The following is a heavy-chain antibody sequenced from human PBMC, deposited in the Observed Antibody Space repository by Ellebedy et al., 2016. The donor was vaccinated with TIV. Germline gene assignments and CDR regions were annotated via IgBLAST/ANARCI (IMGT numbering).Heavy chain of an antibody. CDR2: IYTSGST. D-gene: IGHD3-9*01. Sequence: SETLSLTXTVSGGSISSGSYYWSWIRQPAGKGLEWIGRIYTSGSTNYNPSLKSRVTMSVDTSKNQFSLKLSSVTAADTAVYYCARDTPYYDILTGYSDYYYYMDVWGKGTTVTVSS. CDR3: ARDTPYYDILTGYSDYYYYMDV. CDR1: GGSISSGSYY. V-gene: IGHV4-61*02. J-gene: IGHJ6*03.